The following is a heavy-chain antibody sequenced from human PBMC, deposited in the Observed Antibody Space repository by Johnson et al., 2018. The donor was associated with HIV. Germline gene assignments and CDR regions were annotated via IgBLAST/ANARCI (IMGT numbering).Heavy chain of an antibody. CDR1: GFTVSSNY. CDR2: ISSGGST. CDR3: AKDARIVVAGGAFDI. V-gene: IGHV3-66*01. Sequence: VQLVESGGGLVQPGGSLRLSCAASGFTVSSNYMSWVRQAPGKGLEWVSVISSGGSTYYADSVKGRFTISRDNSKNTLYLQMNSLRAEDTAVYYCAKDARIVVAGGAFDIWGQGTMVTVSS. J-gene: IGHJ3*02. D-gene: IGHD6-13*01.